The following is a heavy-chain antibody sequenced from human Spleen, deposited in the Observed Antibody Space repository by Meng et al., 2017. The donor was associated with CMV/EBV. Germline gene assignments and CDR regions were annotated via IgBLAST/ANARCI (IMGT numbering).Heavy chain of an antibody. V-gene: IGHV1-69*10. CDR1: FCSYA. CDR3: ARPQDCSGGSCLVRAFDI. J-gene: IGHJ3*02. Sequence: FCSYAISWVRQAAGQGLEWMGGLIPILGIANYAQKCQGRVTITADKSTSTAYMELSSLRSEDTAVYYCARPQDCSGGSCLVRAFDIWGQGTMVTVSS. CDR2: LIPILGIA. D-gene: IGHD2-15*01.